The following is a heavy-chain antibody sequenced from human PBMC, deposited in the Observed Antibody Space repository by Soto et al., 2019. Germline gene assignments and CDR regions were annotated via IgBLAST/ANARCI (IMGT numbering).Heavy chain of an antibody. CDR1: GFTFNSYA. Sequence: GGSLRLSCAVSGFTFNSYAMNWVRQAPGKGLEWVSSISGGGGGTYYADSLKGRLTISRDNSKSTLYLQMNSLRAEDTAVYYCARGSNHFDYWGKGTLVTVSS. J-gene: IGHJ4*02. CDR3: ARGSNHFDY. CDR2: ISGGGGGT. D-gene: IGHD4-4*01. V-gene: IGHV3-23*01.